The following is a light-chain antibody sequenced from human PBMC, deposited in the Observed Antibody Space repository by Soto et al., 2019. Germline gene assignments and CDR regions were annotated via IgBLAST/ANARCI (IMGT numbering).Light chain of an antibody. CDR2: DVS. CDR1: SSDVGGYNY. J-gene: IGLJ2*01. CDR3: SSYTSSSTYVV. Sequence: QSALTQPASVSGSPGQSITISCTGTSSDVGGYNYVSWYQQHPGKAPKLTIYDVSNRPSGVSNRFSGSKSGNTASLTISGLQAEDAADYYCSSYTSSSTYVVFGGGTKLTVL. V-gene: IGLV2-14*01.